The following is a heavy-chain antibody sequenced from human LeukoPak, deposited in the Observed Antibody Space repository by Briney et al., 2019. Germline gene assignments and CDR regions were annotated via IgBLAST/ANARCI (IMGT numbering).Heavy chain of an antibody. CDR1: GFTFSSYA. V-gene: IGHV3-21*01. D-gene: IGHD4-17*01. J-gene: IGHJ4*02. CDR2: ISSSSSYI. Sequence: GRSLRLSCAASGFTFSSYAMHWVRQAPGKGLEWVSSISSSSSYIYYADSVKGRFTISRDNAKNSLYLQMNSLRAEDTAVYYCARGNGDYDYWGQGTLVTVSS. CDR3: ARGNGDYDY.